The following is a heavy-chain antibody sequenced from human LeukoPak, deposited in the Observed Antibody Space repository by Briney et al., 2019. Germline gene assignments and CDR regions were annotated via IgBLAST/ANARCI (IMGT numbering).Heavy chain of an antibody. J-gene: IGHJ4*02. CDR1: GFTFSSYW. D-gene: IGHD5-24*01. CDR2: INQDGSEK. CDR3: ARDGVRDGLYFDH. Sequence: GGSLRLSCAASGFTFSSYWMNWVRQAPGEGLEWVASINQDGSEKYVDSVKGRFTISRDNAKNSLYLQMNSLRDEDTAVYSCARDGVRDGLYFDHWGQGTLVTVSS. V-gene: IGHV3-7*01.